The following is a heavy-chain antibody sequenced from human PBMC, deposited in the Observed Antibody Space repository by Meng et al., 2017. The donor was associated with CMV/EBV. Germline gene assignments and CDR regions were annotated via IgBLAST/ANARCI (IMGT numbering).Heavy chain of an antibody. CDR1: GYTFTSYG. CDR2: ISAYNGNT. D-gene: IGHD4-11*01. J-gene: IGHJ6*02. Sequence: ASVKVSCKASGYTFTSYGISWVRQAPGQGLEWMGWISAYNGNTNYAQKLQGRVTMTTDTSTSTAYMELRSLRSDDTAVYYCARGLLYSNYTFYYYYGMDVWGQGTTVTVSS. V-gene: IGHV1-18*01. CDR3: ARGLLYSNYTFYYYYGMDV.